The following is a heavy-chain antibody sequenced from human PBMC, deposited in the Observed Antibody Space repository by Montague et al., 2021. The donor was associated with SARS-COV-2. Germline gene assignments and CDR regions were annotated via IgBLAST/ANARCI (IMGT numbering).Heavy chain of an antibody. D-gene: IGHD6-6*01. Sequence: SETRSLTCAVSGGSITGFSWSWVRQPAGQGLEWIGRVTTSGTTNYSPSLRCRVTMSVDTSKNQFSLNLNSVTAADTAIYYCARTPTRPLSLDSWGQGTLVTVSS. V-gene: IGHV4-4*07. CDR2: VTTSGTT. J-gene: IGHJ4*02. CDR3: ARTPTRPLSLDS. CDR1: GGSITGFS.